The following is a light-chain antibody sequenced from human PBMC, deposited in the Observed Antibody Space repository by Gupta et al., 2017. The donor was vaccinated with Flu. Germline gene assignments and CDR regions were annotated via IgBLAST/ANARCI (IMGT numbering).Light chain of an antibody. Sequence: QSGLIQPASVSASPGQSITFSCSGTDSDVGRYKYVSWYQQRPGEAHKLIIYEIINRPANISDRFSGSKFGNTATLTIAGLQPEDDEDYYCSSFTTNGAIFGGGTRVTVL. J-gene: IGLJ2*01. V-gene: IGLV2-14*01. CDR1: DSDVGRYKY. CDR3: SSFTTNGAI. CDR2: EII.